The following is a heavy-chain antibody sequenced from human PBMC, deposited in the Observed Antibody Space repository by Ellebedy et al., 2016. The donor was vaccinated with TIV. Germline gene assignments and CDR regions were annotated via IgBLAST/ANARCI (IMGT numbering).Heavy chain of an antibody. CDR3: TTDFSN. CDR2: IRRIVDGGTI. V-gene: IGHV3-15*07. CDR1: GFTFSNSW. J-gene: IGHJ4*02. Sequence: GGSLRLXXVGSGFTFSNSWMDWVRQAPGKGLEWVGRIRRIVDGGTIDYAAPVKDRFTISRDDSKNTLYLQMNSLKTEDTALYYCTTDFSNWGQGTLVTASS. D-gene: IGHD3-3*01.